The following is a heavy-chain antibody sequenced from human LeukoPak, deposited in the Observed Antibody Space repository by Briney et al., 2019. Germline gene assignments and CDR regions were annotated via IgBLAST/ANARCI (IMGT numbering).Heavy chain of an antibody. Sequence: PSETLSLTCTVSGGSISSYYWSWLRQPPGKGLEWIGYIYYSGSTNYNPSLKSRVTISVDTSKNQFSLKLSSVTAADTAVYYCAQSIAAFGWFDPWGQGTLVTVSS. V-gene: IGHV4-59*08. CDR2: IYYSGST. D-gene: IGHD6-6*01. J-gene: IGHJ5*02. CDR3: AQSIAAFGWFDP. CDR1: GGSISSYY.